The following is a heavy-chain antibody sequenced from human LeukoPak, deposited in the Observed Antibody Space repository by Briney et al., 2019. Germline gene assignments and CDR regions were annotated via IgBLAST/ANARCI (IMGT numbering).Heavy chain of an antibody. Sequence: PGGSLRLSCAASGFTFSNYNINWVRQAPGKGLEWVSSISSRGSYIYCADSVKGRFAISADNAMNSLYLQMNSLRAEDTAVYYCAGGYSSSWYDLYYFDYWGQGTLVTVSS. CDR3: AGGYSSSWYDLYYFDY. V-gene: IGHV3-21*01. CDR2: ISSRGSYI. D-gene: IGHD6-13*01. CDR1: GFTFSNYN. J-gene: IGHJ4*02.